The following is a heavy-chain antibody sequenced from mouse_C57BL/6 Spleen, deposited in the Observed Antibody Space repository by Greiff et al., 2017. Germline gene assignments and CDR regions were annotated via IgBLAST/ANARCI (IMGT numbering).Heavy chain of an antibody. D-gene: IGHD2-3*01. Sequence: QVQLQQPGAELVMPGASVKLSCKASGYTFTSYWMHWVKQRPGQGLEWIGEIDPSDSYTNYNQKFKGKSTLTVDKSSSTAYMQLSSLTSEDSAVYYCARGYDGYCDYWGQGTTRTVSS. CDR2: IDPSDSYT. CDR1: GYTFTSYW. V-gene: IGHV1-69*01. CDR3: ARGYDGYCDY. J-gene: IGHJ2*01.